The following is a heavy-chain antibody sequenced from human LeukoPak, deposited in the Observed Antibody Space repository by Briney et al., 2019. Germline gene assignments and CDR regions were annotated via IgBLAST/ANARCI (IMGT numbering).Heavy chain of an antibody. V-gene: IGHV5-51*01. J-gene: IGHJ4*02. CDR2: IYPGDSDT. CDR3: ARAGYSNRWDGVDY. Sequence: HGESLKISCKGSGYTFTNYWIGWVRQMPGKGLEFMGIIYPGDSDTSYSPSFQGQVTISVDKSINTAYLQWSSLKASDSAMYYCARAGYSNRWDGVDYWGQGTLVTVSS. D-gene: IGHD2/OR15-2a*01. CDR1: GYTFTNYW.